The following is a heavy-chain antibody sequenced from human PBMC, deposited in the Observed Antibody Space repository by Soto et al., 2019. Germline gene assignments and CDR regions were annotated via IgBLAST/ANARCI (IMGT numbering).Heavy chain of an antibody. CDR2: IRSKANSYAT. CDR3: TSRQWLGHYSDYSGMDA. J-gene: IGHJ6*02. D-gene: IGHD6-19*01. CDR1: GFTFSGSA. V-gene: IGHV3-73*01. Sequence: GGSLRLSCAASGFTFSGSAMHWVRQASGKGLEWVGRIRSKANSYATAYAASVKGRFTISRDDSKNTAYLQMNSLKTEDTAVYYCTSRQWLGHYSDYSGMDAWGQETTVTVSS.